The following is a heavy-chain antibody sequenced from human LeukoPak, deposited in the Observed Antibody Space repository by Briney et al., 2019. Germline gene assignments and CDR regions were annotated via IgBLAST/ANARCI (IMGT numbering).Heavy chain of an antibody. J-gene: IGHJ6*03. V-gene: IGHV1-2*02. CDR2: INPNSGGT. Sequence: GASVKVSCKASGYTFTGYYMHWVRQAPGQGFEWMGWINPNSGGTNYAQKFQGRVTMTRDTSISTAYMELSRLRSDDTAVYYCATARRPFKGSGWLFYMDVWGKGTTVTVSS. CDR3: ATARRPFKGSGWLFYMDV. D-gene: IGHD3-22*01. CDR1: GYTFTGYY.